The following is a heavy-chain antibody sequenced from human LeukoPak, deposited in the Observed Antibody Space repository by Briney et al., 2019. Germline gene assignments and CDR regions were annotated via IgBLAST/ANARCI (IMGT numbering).Heavy chain of an antibody. CDR2: ISTNSDIR. J-gene: IGHJ5*02. D-gene: IGHD1-26*01. Sequence: ASVKVSCKASGYTFTNYDISWVRQAPGQGLEWMGWISTNSDIRTYAQTLQGRFTMTTDTATTTAYMELNNLTFDDTAVYYCARDWDAMNNCFDPWGQGTPVTVSS. CDR3: ARDWDAMNNCFDP. CDR1: GYTFTNYD. V-gene: IGHV1-18*01.